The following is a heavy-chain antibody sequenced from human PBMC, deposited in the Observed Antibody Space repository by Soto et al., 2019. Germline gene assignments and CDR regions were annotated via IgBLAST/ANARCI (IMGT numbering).Heavy chain of an antibody. J-gene: IGHJ4*02. D-gene: IGHD3-3*01. V-gene: IGHV3-11*01. Sequence: QVQLVESGGGLVKPGGSLRLSCAASGFTFSDYYMSWIRQAPGKGLEWVSYISSSGSTIYYAASVKGRFTISRDNAKNSXSXXRNRPREVVKAVFYCAGGCDFWSGYQFPVPGASDYWGQGTLVTVSS. CDR2: ISSSGSTI. CDR3: AGGCDFWSGYQFPVPGASDY. CDR1: GFTFSDYY.